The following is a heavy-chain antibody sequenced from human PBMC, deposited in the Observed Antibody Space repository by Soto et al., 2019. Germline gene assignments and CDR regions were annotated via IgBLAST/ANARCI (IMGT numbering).Heavy chain of an antibody. Sequence: EVQLVESEGGLVQPGGSLRLSCAASGFTVSSNYMSWVGQAPGKGLEWVSVIYIGGSAYYADSVKGRFTISRDNSKNTLYLQMNSLRAEDTAVYYCARHGYSYAGGYFHYCGQGTLVTVSP. CDR1: GFTVSSNY. J-gene: IGHJ4*02. CDR3: ARHGYSYAGGYFHY. V-gene: IGHV3-66*04. CDR2: IYIGGSA. D-gene: IGHD5-18*01.